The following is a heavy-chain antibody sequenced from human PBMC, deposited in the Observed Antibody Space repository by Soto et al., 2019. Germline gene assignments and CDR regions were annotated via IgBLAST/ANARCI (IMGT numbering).Heavy chain of an antibody. Sequence: GGSLRLSCTASGFTFGDYAMSWVRQAPGKGLEWVGFIRSKAYGGTTEYAASVKGRFTISRDDSKSIAYLQMNSLKTEDTAVYYCTRQWELLRTYFDYWGQGTLVTVSS. CDR3: TRQWELLRTYFDY. V-gene: IGHV3-49*04. J-gene: IGHJ4*02. CDR2: IRSKAYGGTT. CDR1: GFTFGDYA. D-gene: IGHD1-26*01.